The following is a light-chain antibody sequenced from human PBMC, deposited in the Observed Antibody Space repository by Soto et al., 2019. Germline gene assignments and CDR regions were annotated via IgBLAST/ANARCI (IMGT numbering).Light chain of an antibody. J-gene: IGLJ1*01. Sequence: QSVLTQPASVCVSPGQAITISCTGTSSDVGGYNYVSWYQQHPGEAPKLMIYDVSDRPSGVSNRFSASKSGNTASLTISGLQPEDEADYFCCSYTSSSTPWVFGTGTKVTVL. CDR1: SSDVGGYNY. V-gene: IGLV2-14*03. CDR2: DVS. CDR3: CSYTSSSTPWV.